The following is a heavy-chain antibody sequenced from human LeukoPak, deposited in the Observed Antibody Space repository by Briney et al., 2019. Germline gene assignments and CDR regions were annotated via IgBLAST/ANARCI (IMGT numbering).Heavy chain of an antibody. CDR3: ARDYGDYPGY. V-gene: IGHV4-59*05. Sequence: SETLSLTCTVSGDSISGYYWSWIRQPPGKGLEWIGSIYYSGSTYYNPSLKSRVTISVDTSKNQFSLKLSSVTAADTAVYYCARDYGDYPGYWGQGTLVTVSS. CDR2: IYYSGST. J-gene: IGHJ4*02. CDR1: GDSISGYY. D-gene: IGHD4-17*01.